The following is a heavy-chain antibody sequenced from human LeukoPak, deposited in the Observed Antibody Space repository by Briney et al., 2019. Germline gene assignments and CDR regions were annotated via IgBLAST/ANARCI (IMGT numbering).Heavy chain of an antibody. D-gene: IGHD3-16*01. V-gene: IGHV1-69*13. CDR2: IIPIFGTA. J-gene: IGHJ3*02. CDR1: GGTFSSYA. Sequence: GASVKVSCKASGGTFSSYAISWVRQAPGQGLEWMGGIIPIFGTANYAQKFQGRVTITADESTSTAYMELSSLRSKDTAVYYCARERPGGSHAFDIWGQGTMVTVSS. CDR3: ARERPGGSHAFDI.